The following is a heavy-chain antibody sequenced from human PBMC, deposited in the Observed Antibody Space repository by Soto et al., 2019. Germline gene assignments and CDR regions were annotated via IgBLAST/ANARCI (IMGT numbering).Heavy chain of an antibody. CDR3: ARGRPYGMDV. CDR2: IDSDGSST. Sequence: GGSLRRSWAASGFTFGGYLMNWVRQAPGKGLVWVSRIDSDGSSTAYADSVKGRFTTSRDNAKNTLYLQMSSLRVEDTAVYYCARGRPYGMDVWGQGTTVTVSS. V-gene: IGHV3-74*01. J-gene: IGHJ6*02. CDR1: GFTFGGYL.